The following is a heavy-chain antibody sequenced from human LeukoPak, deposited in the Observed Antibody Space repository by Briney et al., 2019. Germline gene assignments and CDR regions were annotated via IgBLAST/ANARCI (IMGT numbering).Heavy chain of an antibody. CDR1: GGTFSSYA. Sequence: SVKVSCKASGGTFSSYAISWVRQAPGQGLEWMGGIIPIFGTANYAQKFQGRVTITADESTSTAYMELSSLRSEDTAVYYCATATDHSSGWLDAFDIWGQGTMVTVSS. J-gene: IGHJ3*02. V-gene: IGHV1-69*01. CDR2: IIPIFGTA. D-gene: IGHD6-19*01. CDR3: ATATDHSSGWLDAFDI.